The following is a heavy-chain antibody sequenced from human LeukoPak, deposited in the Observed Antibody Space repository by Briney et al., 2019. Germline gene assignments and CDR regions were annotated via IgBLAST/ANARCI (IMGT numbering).Heavy chain of an antibody. CDR1: GGSISSYY. CDR3: ARSLSIFGVVPYWYFDL. CDR2: IYYSGST. J-gene: IGHJ2*01. Sequence: PSETLSLTCTVSGGSISSYYWSWIRQPPGKGVEWIGYIYYSGSTNYNPSLKSRVTISVDTCKNQFSLKLSSVTAADTAVYYCARSLSIFGVVPYWYFDLWGRGTLVTVSS. V-gene: IGHV4-59*01. D-gene: IGHD3-3*01.